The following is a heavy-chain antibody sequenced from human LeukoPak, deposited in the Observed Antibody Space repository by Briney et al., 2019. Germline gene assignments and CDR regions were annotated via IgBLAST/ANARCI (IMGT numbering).Heavy chain of an antibody. Sequence: ASVKVSCKASGYTFTGYYMHWVRQAPGQGLEWMGWINPNSGGTNYAQKFQGRVTMTRDTSISTAYMELSRLRSDDTAVYYCARSGPTYYDILTGYEYYFDHWGQGTLVTVSS. CDR3: ARSGPTYYDILTGYEYYFDH. J-gene: IGHJ4*02. CDR1: GYTFTGYY. V-gene: IGHV1-2*02. CDR2: INPNSGGT. D-gene: IGHD3-9*01.